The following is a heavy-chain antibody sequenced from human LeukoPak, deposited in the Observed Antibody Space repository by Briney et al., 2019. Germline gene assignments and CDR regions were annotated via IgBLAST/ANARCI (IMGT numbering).Heavy chain of an antibody. D-gene: IGHD2-8*01. Sequence: SETLSLTCTVSGGSISSYYWSWIRQPAGKGLEWIGRISITGSTDYNPSLKSRVTVSVDTSKNQFSLKLTSVTAVDTAMYFCARETSPRPPNNAFDMWGQGTMVTVS. CDR1: GGSISSYY. J-gene: IGHJ3*02. CDR3: ARETSPRPPNNAFDM. V-gene: IGHV4-4*07. CDR2: ISITGST.